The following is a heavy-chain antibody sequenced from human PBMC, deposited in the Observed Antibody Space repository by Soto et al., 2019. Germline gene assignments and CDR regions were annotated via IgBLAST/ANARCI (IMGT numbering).Heavy chain of an antibody. CDR3: ARGREIFGAVTPFEY. J-gene: IGHJ4*02. CDR1: GAPFSGYY. V-gene: IGHV4-34*02. Sequence: QVQLQQWGAGLPKPSETLSLTCAVYGAPFSGYYWTWIRQHPGKGLEWIGEINHTGSTKYNPSLKSLVTISLDTSKNQFSLSLRSVTAADTAVYYCARGREIFGAVTPFEYWGQGTQVAVSS. D-gene: IGHD3-3*01. CDR2: INHTGST.